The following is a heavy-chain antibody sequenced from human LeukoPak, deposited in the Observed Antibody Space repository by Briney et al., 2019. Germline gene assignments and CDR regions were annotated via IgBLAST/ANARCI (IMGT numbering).Heavy chain of an antibody. J-gene: IGHJ4*02. CDR1: GGSFSGYY. CDR2: INHSGST. V-gene: IGHV4-34*01. Sequence: SETLSLTCAVYGGSFSGYYWSWIRQPPGKGLEWVGEINHSGSTNYNPSLKSRVTISVDTSKNQFSLKLSSVTAADTAVYYCATRAYVWGSYRSSFDYWGQGTLVTVSS. CDR3: ATRAYVWGSYRSSFDY. D-gene: IGHD3-16*02.